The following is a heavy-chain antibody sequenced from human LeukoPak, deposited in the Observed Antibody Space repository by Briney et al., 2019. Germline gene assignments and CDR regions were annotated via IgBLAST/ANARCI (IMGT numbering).Heavy chain of an antibody. V-gene: IGHV4-38-2*02. D-gene: IGHD1-7*01. CDR2: IYHSGGT. Sequence: PSETLSLTCTVSGYSISSGYYWGWIWQPPGKGLEWIGSIYHSGGTYYNPSLKSRVTISVDTSKNQFSLKLSSVTAADTAVYYCAREDNWNYGHWGQGTLVTVSS. J-gene: IGHJ4*02. CDR1: GYSISSGYY. CDR3: AREDNWNYGH.